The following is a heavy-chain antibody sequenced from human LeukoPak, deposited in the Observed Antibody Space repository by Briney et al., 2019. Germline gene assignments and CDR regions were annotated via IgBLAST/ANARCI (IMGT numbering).Heavy chain of an antibody. CDR2: IIPIFGTA. CDR1: GGTFSSYA. Sequence: SVKVSCKASGGTFSSYAISWVRQAPGQGLEWMGGIIPIFGTANYAQKFQGRVTITADESTSTAYMELSSLRSEDTAVYYCARDLIGYYSSSWYPKGIDYWGQGTLVTVSS. J-gene: IGHJ4*02. D-gene: IGHD6-13*01. CDR3: ARDLIGYYSSSWYPKGIDY. V-gene: IGHV1-69*01.